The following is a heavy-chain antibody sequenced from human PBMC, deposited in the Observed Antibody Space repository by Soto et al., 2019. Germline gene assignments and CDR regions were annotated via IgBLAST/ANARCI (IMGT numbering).Heavy chain of an antibody. D-gene: IGHD4-17*01. J-gene: IGHJ6*02. Sequence: PGGSLRLSCAASGFTFSSYGMHWVRQAQGKGLEWVAVISYDGSNKYYADSVKGRFTISRDNSKNTLYLQMNSLRAEDTAVYYCAKDYGDYLYYYYYGMAVWGQGTTVTVCS. CDR3: AKDYGDYLYYYYYGMAV. CDR1: GFTFSSYG. V-gene: IGHV3-30*18. CDR2: ISYDGSNK.